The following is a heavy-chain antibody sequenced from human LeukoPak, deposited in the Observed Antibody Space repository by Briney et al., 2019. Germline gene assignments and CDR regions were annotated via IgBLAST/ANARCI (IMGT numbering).Heavy chain of an antibody. Sequence: SETLSLTCTVSGGSISSYYWNWIRQPAGKGLEWIGRIHTSGSTNYNPSLKSRVTISVDTSKNQFSLKLSSVTAADTAVYYCARVSGYDWESFYDYWGQGTLVTVSS. V-gene: IGHV4-4*07. CDR1: GGSISSYY. D-gene: IGHD5-12*01. CDR3: ARVSGYDWESFYDY. J-gene: IGHJ4*02. CDR2: IHTSGST.